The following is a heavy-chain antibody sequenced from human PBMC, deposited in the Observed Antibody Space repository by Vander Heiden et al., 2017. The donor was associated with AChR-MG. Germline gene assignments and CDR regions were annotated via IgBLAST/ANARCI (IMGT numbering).Heavy chain of an antibody. V-gene: IGHV1-69*01. CDR2: IIPIFGTA. Sequence: QVQLVQSGAEVKKPGSSVKVSCKASGGTFSSYAISWVRQAPGQGLEWMRGIIPIFGTANYAQKFQGRVTITADESTSTAYMELSSLRSEETAVYYCARSPSREVVTATRFDYWGQGTLVTVSS. J-gene: IGHJ4*02. CDR1: GGTFSSYA. D-gene: IGHD2-21*02. CDR3: ARSPSREVVTATRFDY.